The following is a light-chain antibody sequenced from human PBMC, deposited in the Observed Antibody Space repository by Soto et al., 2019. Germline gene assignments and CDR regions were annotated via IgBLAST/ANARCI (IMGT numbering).Light chain of an antibody. CDR1: QSIGDT. V-gene: IGKV3-15*01. CDR3: QQYDNWPWT. J-gene: IGKJ1*01. CDR2: SAS. Sequence: EIVMTQSPATLSVSPGGRATLSCRASQSIGDTLAWYQQKPGQAPRLLIYSASRRATGFPARFSGSGSGTDFTLTISSLQSEDFAVYYCQQYDNWPWTFGQGTKVDIK.